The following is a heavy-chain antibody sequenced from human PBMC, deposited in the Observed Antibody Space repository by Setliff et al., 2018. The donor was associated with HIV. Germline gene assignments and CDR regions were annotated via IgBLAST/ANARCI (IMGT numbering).Heavy chain of an antibody. V-gene: IGHV3-49*04. CDR3: ARGGSNSWSPFDY. D-gene: IGHD6-13*01. CDR2: IRSEAYGGTT. Sequence: GGSLRLSCTASGFTFGDYTMSWVRQAPGKGLEWVGLIRSEAYGGTTEYAASVKGRFTISRDDSKSIAYLQMNSLRAEDTAVYYCARGGSNSWSPFDYWGQGTLVTVSS. J-gene: IGHJ4*02. CDR1: GFTFGDYT.